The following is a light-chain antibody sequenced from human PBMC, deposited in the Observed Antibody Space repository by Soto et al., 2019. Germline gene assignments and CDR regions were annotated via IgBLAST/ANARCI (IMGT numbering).Light chain of an antibody. V-gene: IGLV2-14*01. J-gene: IGLJ2*01. Sequence: QSALTQPPSASGSPGQSVTISCTGTSSDVGACNYVSWFQQHPGKAPKLMIYEVSNRPSGVSNRFSGSKSGNTASLTISGLQAEDEADYYCSSYTSSSTLVVFGGGTKLTVL. CDR1: SSDVGACNY. CDR2: EVS. CDR3: SSYTSSSTLVV.